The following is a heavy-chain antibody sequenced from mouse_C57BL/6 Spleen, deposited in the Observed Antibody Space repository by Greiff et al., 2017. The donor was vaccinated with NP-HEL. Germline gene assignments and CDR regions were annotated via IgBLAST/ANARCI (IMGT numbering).Heavy chain of an antibody. Sequence: VQLQQPGAELVMPGASVKLSCKASGYTFTSYWMHWVKQRPGQGLEWIGEIDPSDSYTNYNQKFKGKSTLTVDKSSSTAYMQLSSLTSEDSAVYYCARRGGSSPSDYWGQGTTLTVSS. CDR1: GYTFTSYW. CDR2: IDPSDSYT. CDR3: ARRGGSSPSDY. D-gene: IGHD1-1*01. V-gene: IGHV1-69*01. J-gene: IGHJ2*01.